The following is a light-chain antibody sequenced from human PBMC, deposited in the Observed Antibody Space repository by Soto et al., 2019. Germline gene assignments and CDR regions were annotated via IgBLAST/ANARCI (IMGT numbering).Light chain of an antibody. J-gene: IGKJ5*01. CDR2: DAS. CDR1: QSVSSY. V-gene: IGKV3-11*01. Sequence: EIVLTQSPATLSLSPGERATLSCRASQSVSSYLAWYQQKPGQAPRLLIYDASNRATGIPARFSGSGSGTDFPLTINSLEPEDFAVYYCQQRSNWPPSITFGQGTRLDIK. CDR3: QQRSNWPPSIT.